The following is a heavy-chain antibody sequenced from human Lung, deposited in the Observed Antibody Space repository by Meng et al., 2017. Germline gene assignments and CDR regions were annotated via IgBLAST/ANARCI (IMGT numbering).Heavy chain of an antibody. Sequence: QVRVREWGPGLFEPSWTLSPTCAGSGGSISSSNWWSWVRQPPGKGLVWIGEIYHSGNTNYNPSLKSRVTISVDKSKNQFSLKLSSVTAADTAVYYCARGSITMVRGVSVFDPWGQGTLVTVSS. CDR1: GGSISSSNW. D-gene: IGHD3-10*01. CDR3: ARGSITMVRGVSVFDP. V-gene: IGHV4-4*02. CDR2: IYHSGNT. J-gene: IGHJ5*02.